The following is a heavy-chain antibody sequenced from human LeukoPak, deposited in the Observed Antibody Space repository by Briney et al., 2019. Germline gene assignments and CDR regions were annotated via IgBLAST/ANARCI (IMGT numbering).Heavy chain of an antibody. CDR1: GFTFSSYD. V-gene: IGHV3-13*01. CDR3: ARGPRPYYYYGMDV. Sequence: GGSLRLSCAASGFTFSSYDMHWVRQATGKGLEWVSAIGTAGDTYYPGSVKGRFTTSRENAKNSLYLQMNSLRAGDTAVYYCARGPRPYYYYGMDVWGQGTTVTVSS. CDR2: IGTAGDT. J-gene: IGHJ6*02.